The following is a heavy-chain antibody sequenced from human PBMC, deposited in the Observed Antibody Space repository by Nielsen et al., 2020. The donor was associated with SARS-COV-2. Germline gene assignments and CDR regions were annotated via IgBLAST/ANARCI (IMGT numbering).Heavy chain of an antibody. CDR1: GFTFDDYA. Sequence: GGSLRLSCAASGFTFDDYAMHWVRQAPGKGLEWVSGISWNSGSIGYADSVKGRFTISRDNAKNSLYLQMNSLRVEDTALYYCAKDMSSPGYYYGMDVWGLGTTVTVSS. J-gene: IGHJ6*02. CDR3: AKDMSSPGYYYGMDV. V-gene: IGHV3-9*01. CDR2: ISWNSGSI. D-gene: IGHD6-13*01.